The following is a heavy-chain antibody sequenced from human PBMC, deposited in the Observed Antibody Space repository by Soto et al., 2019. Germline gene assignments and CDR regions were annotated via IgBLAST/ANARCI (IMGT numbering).Heavy chain of an antibody. CDR3: ARGFAGYGLDV. Sequence: GGSLRLSCAASGFTFSTYAMSWVRQAPGKGLEWVSTISGSGHRTYYADSVKGRFTISRDNSKNTLYLQMNSLRAEDTAVYYCARGFAGYGLDVWGQGTTVTVSS. CDR2: ISGSGHRT. V-gene: IGHV3-23*01. J-gene: IGHJ6*02. CDR1: GFTFSTYA. D-gene: IGHD3-10*01.